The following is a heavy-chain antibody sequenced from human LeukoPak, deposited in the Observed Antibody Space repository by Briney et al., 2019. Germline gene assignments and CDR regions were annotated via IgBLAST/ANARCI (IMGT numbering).Heavy chain of an antibody. V-gene: IGHV3-30*03. CDR1: GFTVSSNY. CDR3: ARVIAAAGTGPLSDY. J-gene: IGHJ4*02. Sequence: GGSLRLSCAASGFTVSSNYMSWVRQAPGKGLEWVAVISYDGSNKYYADSVKGRFTISRDNSKNTLYLQMNSLRAEDTAVYYCARVIAAAGTGPLSDYWGQGTLVTVSS. D-gene: IGHD6-13*01. CDR2: ISYDGSNK.